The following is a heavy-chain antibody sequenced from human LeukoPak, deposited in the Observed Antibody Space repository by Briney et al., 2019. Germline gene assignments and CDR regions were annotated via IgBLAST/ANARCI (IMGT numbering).Heavy chain of an antibody. Sequence: GGSLRLSCEASGFTFSSSAMSWVRQAPGKGLEWVSAISGSGGSTYYADSVKGRFTISRDNSKNTLYLQMNSLRAEDTAIYYCAKDLLWQGYWGQGTLVTVSS. CDR1: GFTFSSSA. J-gene: IGHJ4*02. CDR2: ISGSGGST. V-gene: IGHV3-23*01. D-gene: IGHD3-16*01. CDR3: AKDLLWQGY.